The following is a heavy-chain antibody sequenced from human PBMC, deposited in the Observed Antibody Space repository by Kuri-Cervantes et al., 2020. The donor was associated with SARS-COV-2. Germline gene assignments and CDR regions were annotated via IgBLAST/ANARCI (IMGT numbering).Heavy chain of an antibody. V-gene: IGHV4-30-4*01. CDR3: ARVTSRTIFGVVTHFDY. CDR2: IYYSGST. Sequence: SETLSLTCAVYGGSISSGDYYWSWIRQPPGKGLEWIGYIYYSGSTYYNPSLKSRVTMSVDTSKNQFSLKLSSVTAADTAVYYCARVTSRTIFGVVTHFDYWGQGTLVTVSS. D-gene: IGHD3-3*01. J-gene: IGHJ4*02. CDR1: GGSISSGDYY.